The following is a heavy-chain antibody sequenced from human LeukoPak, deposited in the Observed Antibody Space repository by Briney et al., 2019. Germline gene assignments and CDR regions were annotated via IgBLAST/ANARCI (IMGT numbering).Heavy chain of an antibody. Sequence: GGSLRLSCAASGFTFSSYSMKWVRQAPGKGLEWVSVIYSGGSTYYADSVKGRFTISRDNSKNTLYLQMNSLRAEDTAVYYCARAYGDYEDYWGQGTLVTVSS. D-gene: IGHD4-17*01. CDR3: ARAYGDYEDY. J-gene: IGHJ4*02. V-gene: IGHV3-66*01. CDR2: IYSGGST. CDR1: GFTFSSYS.